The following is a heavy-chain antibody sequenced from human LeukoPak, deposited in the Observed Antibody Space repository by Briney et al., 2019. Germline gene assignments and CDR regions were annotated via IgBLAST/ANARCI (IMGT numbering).Heavy chain of an antibody. Sequence: GGSLRLSCAASGFTFSSYAMSWVRQAPGKGLEWVSAISGSGGSTYYADSVKGRFTISRDNSKNTLYLQMNSLRAEDTAVYYCARKGHSYGYIFDYWSQGTLVTVSS. V-gene: IGHV3-23*01. CDR1: GFTFSSYA. D-gene: IGHD5-18*01. CDR2: ISGSGGST. J-gene: IGHJ4*02. CDR3: ARKGHSYGYIFDY.